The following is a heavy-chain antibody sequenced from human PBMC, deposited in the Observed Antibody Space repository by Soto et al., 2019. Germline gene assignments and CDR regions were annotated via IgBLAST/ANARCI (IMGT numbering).Heavy chain of an antibody. J-gene: IGHJ6*02. CDR1: SFSVCISW. V-gene: IGHV3-7*01. CDR3: ASKRLYFYGLDV. Sequence: GGSLRLSCPPTSFSVCISWMTWVRQAPGKGLEWVANIMQDGSDKYYVDSVKGRFTISRDNAKNSLYLQMTSLRAEDTAVYYCASKRLYFYGLDVWGQGT. CDR2: IMQDGSDK.